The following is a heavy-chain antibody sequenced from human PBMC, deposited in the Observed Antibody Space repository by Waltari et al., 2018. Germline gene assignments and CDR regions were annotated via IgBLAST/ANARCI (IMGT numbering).Heavy chain of an antibody. D-gene: IGHD1-26*01. CDR2: ISPIFGTA. J-gene: IGHJ5*02. CDR1: GGTFSSYA. V-gene: IGHV1-69*08. Sequence: QVQLVQSGAEVKKPGSSVKVSCKASGGTFSSYAISWVRPAPGQGLEWMGRISPIFGTANDAQKIQGRVTSTADKSTSTAYMELSSLRSEDTAVYYCARESPTYGFNWFDPWGQGTLVTVSS. CDR3: ARESPTYGFNWFDP.